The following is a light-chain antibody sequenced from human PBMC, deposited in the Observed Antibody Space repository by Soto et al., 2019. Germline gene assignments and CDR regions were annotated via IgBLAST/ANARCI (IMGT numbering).Light chain of an antibody. V-gene: IGLV2-8*01. CDR3: SSYAGSNPVV. CDR2: EVS. J-gene: IGLJ2*01. Sequence: QSALTQPPSASGSLGQSVTISCTGTSSDVGGYNHVSWYQQHPGKAPKFLIYEVSKRPTGVPDRFSGSKSGNTASLTVSGLQAEDEANYYCSSYAGSNPVVFGGGTKLTVL. CDR1: SSDVGGYNH.